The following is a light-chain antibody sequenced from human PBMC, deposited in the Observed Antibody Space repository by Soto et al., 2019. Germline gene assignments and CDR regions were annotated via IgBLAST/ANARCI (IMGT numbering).Light chain of an antibody. CDR2: DVT. V-gene: IGLV2-14*01. J-gene: IGLJ1*01. CDR1: SSVVGDSNY. Sequence: QFVLTPATSVSGSLGQSITIPCPGTSSVVGDSNYVSWYQQFPGKAPKLMISDVTNRPSGVSNRFSGSKSGNTASLTISGLQAEYEADYYCSSYTSINSNVFVTGTMVTVL. CDR3: SSYTSINSNV.